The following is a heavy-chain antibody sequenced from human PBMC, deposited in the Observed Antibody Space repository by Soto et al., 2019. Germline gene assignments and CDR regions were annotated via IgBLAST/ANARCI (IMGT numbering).Heavy chain of an antibody. CDR2: TYYRSEWFN. CDR1: GDSVSSKSVA. J-gene: IGHJ6*02. Sequence: PSQTLSLTCAISGDSVSSKSVAWNWIRQSPSRGLEWLGRTYYRSEWFNDSAVSLKSRMTINTDTSKNQFSLRLNSVTPEDTAVYYCTRERLGGYYFYGMDVWGQGTTVTVSS. V-gene: IGHV6-1*01. D-gene: IGHD3-16*01. CDR3: TRERLGGYYFYGMDV.